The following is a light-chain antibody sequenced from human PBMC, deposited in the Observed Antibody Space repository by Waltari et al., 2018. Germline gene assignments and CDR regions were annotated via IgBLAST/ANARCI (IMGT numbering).Light chain of an antibody. Sequence: QSALTQPASVSGSPGQSITISCTGRSSDFGSNNFLSWYQQHPGKVPILIIHADTKRPAWVSYRFSGSRSGNTASLRISGLQAEVEADYYCCTYARSSPVVFGGGTQLTVL. CDR3: CTYARSSPVV. CDR2: ADT. J-gene: IGLJ2*01. V-gene: IGLV2-23*01. CDR1: SSDFGSNNF.